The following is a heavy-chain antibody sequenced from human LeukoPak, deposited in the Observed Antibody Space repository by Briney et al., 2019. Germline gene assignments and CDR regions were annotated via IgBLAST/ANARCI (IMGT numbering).Heavy chain of an antibody. CDR1: GGSISSYY. CDR2: IYYSGST. J-gene: IGHJ4*02. CDR3: ASTAYYYDSSGPFDY. D-gene: IGHD3-22*01. V-gene: IGHV4-59*08. Sequence: SETLSLTCTVSGGSISSYYWSWIRQPPGKGLEWMGYIYYSGSTNYNPSLKSRVTISVDTSKNQFSLKLSSVPAADTAVYYCASTAYYYDSSGPFDYWGQGTLVTVSS.